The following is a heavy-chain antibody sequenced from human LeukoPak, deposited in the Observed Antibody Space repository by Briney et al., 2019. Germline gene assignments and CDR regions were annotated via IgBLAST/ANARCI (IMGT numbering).Heavy chain of an antibody. J-gene: IGHJ5*02. Sequence: SGGSLRLSCAASGFTFSSYGMHWVRQAPGKGLEWVAVIWYDGSNKYYADSVKGRFTISRDNSKNTLYLQMNSLRAEDTAVYYCARGNYYDSSGYNNWFDPWGQGTLATVSS. CDR2: IWYDGSNK. CDR3: ARGNYYDSSGYNNWFDP. CDR1: GFTFSSYG. V-gene: IGHV3-33*01. D-gene: IGHD3-22*01.